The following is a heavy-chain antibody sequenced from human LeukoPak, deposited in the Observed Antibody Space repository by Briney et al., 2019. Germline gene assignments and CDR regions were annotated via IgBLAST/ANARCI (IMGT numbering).Heavy chain of an antibody. CDR2: ISSSSSYI. Sequence: PGGSLRLSCAASGFTFSSYSMNWVRQAPGKGLEWVSSISSSSSYIYYADSVKGRFTISRDNAKNSLYLQMNSLRAEDTAVYYCARVDGYCSSTSCESSYGPQVYWGLGTLVTVSS. CDR3: ARVDGYCSSTSCESSYGPQVY. D-gene: IGHD2-2*03. V-gene: IGHV3-21*01. CDR1: GFTFSSYS. J-gene: IGHJ4*02.